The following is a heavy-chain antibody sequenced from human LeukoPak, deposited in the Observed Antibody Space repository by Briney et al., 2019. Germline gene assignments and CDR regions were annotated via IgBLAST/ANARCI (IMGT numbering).Heavy chain of an antibody. V-gene: IGHV3-23*01. Sequence: GGSLRLSCAASGFTFSSYAMSWVRQAPGEGLGWVSAITSSGGSTYYADSVKGRFTISRDNSKNTLYLQMNSLRAEDTAVYYCAKEQIFGVVIPLWGQGTLVTVSS. CDR1: GFTFSSYA. J-gene: IGHJ4*02. CDR3: AKEQIFGVVIPL. CDR2: ITSSGGST. D-gene: IGHD3-3*01.